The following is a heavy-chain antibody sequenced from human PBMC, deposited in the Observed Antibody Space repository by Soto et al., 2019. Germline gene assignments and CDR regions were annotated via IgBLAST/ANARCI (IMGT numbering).Heavy chain of an antibody. J-gene: IGHJ4*02. D-gene: IGHD3-16*02. V-gene: IGHV4-30-4*01. CDR3: ASRYLY. CDR1: GDSISNGDYY. CDR2: IDSSGST. Sequence: PSETLYLTCTVSGDSISNGDYYWSWIRQPPGRGLGWIGYIDSSGSTYYNPSLKSRLTMSVDMSKNQFSLRLTSVTAADTAVYYCASRYLYWGQGLLVTVS.